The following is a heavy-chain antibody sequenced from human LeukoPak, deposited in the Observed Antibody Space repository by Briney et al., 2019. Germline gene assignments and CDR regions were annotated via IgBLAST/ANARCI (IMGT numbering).Heavy chain of an antibody. Sequence: PSETLSLTCTVSGGSISSSSYYWGWIRQPPGKGLEWIGSIYYSGSTYYNPSLKSRVTISVDTSKNQFSLKLSSVTAADTAVYYCARLGGGGSYYFDYWGQGTLVTVSS. V-gene: IGHV4-39*07. CDR3: ARLGGGGSYYFDY. J-gene: IGHJ4*02. CDR2: IYYSGST. D-gene: IGHD1-26*01. CDR1: GGSISSSSYY.